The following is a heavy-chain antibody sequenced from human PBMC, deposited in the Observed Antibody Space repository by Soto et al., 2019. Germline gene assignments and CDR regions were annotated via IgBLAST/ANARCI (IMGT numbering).Heavy chain of an antibody. J-gene: IGHJ3*02. V-gene: IGHV3-33*01. Sequence: QVQLVESGGGVVQPGRSLRLSCAASGFTFSSYGMHWVRQAPGKGLEWVAVIWYDGSNKYYAESVKGRFTISRDNSKNTLYLQMNSLRAEDTAVYYCARDRDGYKPGWAFDIWGQGTMVTVSS. CDR2: IWYDGSNK. D-gene: IGHD5-12*01. CDR3: ARDRDGYKPGWAFDI. CDR1: GFTFSSYG.